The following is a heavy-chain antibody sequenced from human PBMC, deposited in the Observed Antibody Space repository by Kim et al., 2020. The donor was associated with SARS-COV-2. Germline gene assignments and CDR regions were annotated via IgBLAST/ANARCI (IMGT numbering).Heavy chain of an antibody. Sequence: GGSLRLSCAASGFTFGNYAMHWVRHAPGKGLVWVSRIEHDGTITSYADSVKGRFTISRDNAKSTMSLQMNNLRAEDTAVYFCARDLASLADYWGPGTQVTVSS. J-gene: IGHJ4*02. V-gene: IGHV3-74*01. CDR3: ARDLASLADY. D-gene: IGHD1-1*01. CDR1: GFTFGNYA. CDR2: IEHDGTIT.